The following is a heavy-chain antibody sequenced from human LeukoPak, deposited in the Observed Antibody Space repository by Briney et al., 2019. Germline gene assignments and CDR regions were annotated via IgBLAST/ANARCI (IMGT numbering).Heavy chain of an antibody. CDR3: AAMTTVTMYSYFFDS. J-gene: IGHJ4*02. D-gene: IGHD4-17*01. CDR2: IYYSGST. CDR1: GFTVSNNY. V-gene: IGHV4-59*02. Sequence: GSLRLSCTASGFTVSNNYMSWVRQPPGKGLEWIGSIYYSGSTYYNPSLKSRVTISVDTSKNQFSLRLTSVTAADTAIYYCAAMTTVTMYSYFFDSWGQGTLLTVSS.